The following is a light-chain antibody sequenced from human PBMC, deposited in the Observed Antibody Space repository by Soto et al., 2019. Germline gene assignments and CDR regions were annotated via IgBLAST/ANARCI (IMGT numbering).Light chain of an antibody. Sequence: IQLTQSPSSLSASVGDKVTISCRASQAINSALAWCQQRPGKAPMVLIYDASNLESGVPSRFSGSGSGTDFTLTISSLQPEDFATYYCQQFNSYPLTFGGGTKVEIE. CDR2: DAS. J-gene: IGKJ4*01. V-gene: IGKV1-13*02. CDR3: QQFNSYPLT. CDR1: QAINSA.